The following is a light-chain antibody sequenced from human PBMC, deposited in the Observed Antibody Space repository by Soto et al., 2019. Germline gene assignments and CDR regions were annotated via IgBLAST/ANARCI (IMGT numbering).Light chain of an antibody. Sequence: QSALTQPRSVSGSPGQSVTISCTGTSSDVGGYNYVSWYQQHPGNAPKLMIYDVSKRPSGVPDRFSGSKSANTASLTISGLQAEDEADYYCCSYAGTYTLVFGGGTKVTVL. J-gene: IGLJ2*01. V-gene: IGLV2-11*01. CDR1: SSDVGGYNY. CDR3: CSYAGTYTLV. CDR2: DVS.